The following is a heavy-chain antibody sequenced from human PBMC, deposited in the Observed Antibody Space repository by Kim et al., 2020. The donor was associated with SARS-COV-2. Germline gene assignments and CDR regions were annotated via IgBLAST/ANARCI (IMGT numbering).Heavy chain of an antibody. D-gene: IGHD3-10*01. CDR2: N. J-gene: IGHJ3*02. CDR3: ARNSGSKACDI. Sequence: NYYADSVKGRITISRDKSKNALYLQMNSLRAEDTAVYYCARNSGSKACDIWGQGTMVTVSS. V-gene: IGHV3-30*01.